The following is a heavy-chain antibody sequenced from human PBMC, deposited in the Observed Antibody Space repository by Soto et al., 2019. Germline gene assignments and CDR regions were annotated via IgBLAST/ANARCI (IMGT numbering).Heavy chain of an antibody. Sequence: SETLSLTCTVSGGSVSNSNYYWGWIRRSPGKGLEWIGSVYYRGRSYSKSSVKSRVTISVDTSKNQFSLNLNSVTASDTAVYFCVSQRTSVLTQAYFDYWGPGALVTVSS. D-gene: IGHD2-8*01. J-gene: IGHJ4*02. V-gene: IGHV4-39*01. CDR3: VSQRTSVLTQAYFDY. CDR2: VYYRGRS. CDR1: GGSVSNSNYY.